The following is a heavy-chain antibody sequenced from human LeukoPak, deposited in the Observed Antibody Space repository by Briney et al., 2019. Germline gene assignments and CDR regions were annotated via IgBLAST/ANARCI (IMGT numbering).Heavy chain of an antibody. V-gene: IGHV4-34*01. CDR2: INHSGST. D-gene: IGHD3-10*01. J-gene: IGHJ4*02. Sequence: SETLSLTCAVYGGSFSGYYWSWIRQPPGKGLEWIGEINHSGSTNYNPSLKSRVTMSVDTSKNQFSLKLSSVTAADTAVYYCAIFSRGYFDYWGQGTLVTVSS. CDR3: AIFSRGYFDY. CDR1: GGSFSGYY.